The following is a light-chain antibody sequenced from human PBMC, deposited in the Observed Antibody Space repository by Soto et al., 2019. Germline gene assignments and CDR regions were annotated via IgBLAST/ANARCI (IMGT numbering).Light chain of an antibody. J-gene: IGKJ2*01. Sequence: DIEMTQSPSSLSASMGDRVTITCRASQSISKYLNWYQQKPGKDPKLLIYASSTLQSGVPSRFSGSGSGTDFDLTIRSLQTEDLATYFCQQTSSPPPNDFGQGTKMQI. CDR2: ASS. V-gene: IGKV1-39*01. CDR3: QQTSSPPPND. CDR1: QSISKY.